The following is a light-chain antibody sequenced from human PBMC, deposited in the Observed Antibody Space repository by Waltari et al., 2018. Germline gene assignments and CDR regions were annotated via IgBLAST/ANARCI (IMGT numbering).Light chain of an antibody. CDR2: AAS. CDR1: QDISSW. CDR3: QQANSFPLT. J-gene: IGKJ4*01. V-gene: IGKV1-12*01. Sequence: DIQMTQSPSSVSASVGDRVTITCRASQDISSWLACYQQKPGKAPKLLIYAASNLQSGVPSRFSGSGSGTDFTLTISSLQPEDFATYYCQQANSFPLTFGGGTKVEIK.